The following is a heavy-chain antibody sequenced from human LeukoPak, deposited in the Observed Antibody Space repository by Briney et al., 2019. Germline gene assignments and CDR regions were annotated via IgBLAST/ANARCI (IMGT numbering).Heavy chain of an antibody. D-gene: IGHD4-17*01. CDR1: GVSVSNGYYY. CDR3: ARVPQPTSYGDYGKRYFDL. V-gene: IGHV4-61*01. J-gene: IGHJ2*01. Sequence: SETLSLTCTVSGVSVSNGYYYWSWIRQPPGKGLEWIGYIFHSGSINNNPSLKSRVTISVDTSKNQFSLKLTSVTAADTAVYYCARVPQPTSYGDYGKRYFDLWGRGTLVTVSS. CDR2: IFHSGSI.